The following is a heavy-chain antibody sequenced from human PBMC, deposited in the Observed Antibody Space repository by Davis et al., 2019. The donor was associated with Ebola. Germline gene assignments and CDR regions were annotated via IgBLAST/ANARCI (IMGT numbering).Heavy chain of an antibody. CDR1: GFTFSSYN. J-gene: IGHJ4*02. Sequence: GESLKISCAVSGFTFSSYNMNWVRQAPGKGLEWVSYISSSSSTIYYADSVKGRFTISRDNSKNTLYLQMNSLRAEDTAVYYCARQPLWFGQNYFEYWGQGTLVTVSS. D-gene: IGHD3-10*01. CDR3: ARQPLWFGQNYFEY. V-gene: IGHV3-48*01. CDR2: ISSSSSTI.